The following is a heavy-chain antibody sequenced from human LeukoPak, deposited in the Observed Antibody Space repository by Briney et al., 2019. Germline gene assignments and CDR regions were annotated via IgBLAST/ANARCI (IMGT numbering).Heavy chain of an antibody. Sequence: PGGSLRLSCAASGFTFSSYAMSWVRQAPGKGLEWVSAISGSGGSTYYADSVRGRFTISRDNSKNTLYLQMNSLRAEDTAVYYCAKDLGSYDILTGYDSESHDWGQGTLVTVSS. CDR1: GFTFSSYA. J-gene: IGHJ4*02. D-gene: IGHD3-9*01. CDR3: AKDLGSYDILTGYDSESHD. CDR2: ISGSGGST. V-gene: IGHV3-23*01.